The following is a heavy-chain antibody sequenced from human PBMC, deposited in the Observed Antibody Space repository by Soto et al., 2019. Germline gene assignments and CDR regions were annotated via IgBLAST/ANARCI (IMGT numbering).Heavy chain of an antibody. CDR3: ARELRRATAPLGDV. D-gene: IGHD4-4*01. CDR2: ISSSSSYT. Sequence: GKGLEWVSYISSSSSYTNYADSVKGRFTISRDNAKNSLYLQMNSLRAEDTAVYYCARELRRATAPLGDVWGQGTTVTAP. V-gene: IGHV3-11*06. J-gene: IGHJ6*02.